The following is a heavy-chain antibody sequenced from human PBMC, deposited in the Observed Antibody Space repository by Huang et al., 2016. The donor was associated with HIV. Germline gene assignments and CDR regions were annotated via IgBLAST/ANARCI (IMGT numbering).Heavy chain of an antibody. D-gene: IGHD6-13*01. CDR2: IFSGGRI. Sequence: EVQLVESGGALIQPGGSLRLSCAGSGFTVSDNYITWVRQAPGKGLECVSVIFSGGRIYYADSVRGRFTVSRDNSKNILYLQMNNLRADDTAVYYCARGAESSWYGNYYYGMDVWGPGTTVTVS. CDR1: GFTVSDNY. J-gene: IGHJ6*02. V-gene: IGHV3-53*01. CDR3: ARGAESSWYGNYYYGMDV.